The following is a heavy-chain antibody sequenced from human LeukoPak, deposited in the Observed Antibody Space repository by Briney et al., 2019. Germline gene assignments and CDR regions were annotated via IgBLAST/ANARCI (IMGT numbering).Heavy chain of an antibody. V-gene: IGHV4-59*08. Sequence: SETLSLTCTVSGGSISSYYWSWIRRPPGKGLEWIGYIYYSGSTNYNPSLKSRVTISVDTSKNQFSLKLSSVTAADTAVYYCARWGIAAAGPSFDYWGQGTLVTVSS. D-gene: IGHD6-13*01. CDR1: GGSISSYY. CDR2: IYYSGST. CDR3: ARWGIAAAGPSFDY. J-gene: IGHJ4*02.